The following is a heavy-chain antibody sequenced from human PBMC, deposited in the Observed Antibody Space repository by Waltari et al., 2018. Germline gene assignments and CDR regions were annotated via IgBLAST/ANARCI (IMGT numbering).Heavy chain of an antibody. CDR1: GFTFSSYA. Sequence: EVQLLESGGGLVQPGGSLRLSCAASGFTFSSYAMSWVRQAPGKGLEWVSVIYSGGSTYYADSVKGRFTISRDNSKNTLYLQMNSLRAEDTAVYYCAKDRGRIAGLIDYWGQGTLVTVSS. J-gene: IGHJ4*02. V-gene: IGHV3-23*03. CDR2: IYSGGST. CDR3: AKDRGRIAGLIDY. D-gene: IGHD6-13*01.